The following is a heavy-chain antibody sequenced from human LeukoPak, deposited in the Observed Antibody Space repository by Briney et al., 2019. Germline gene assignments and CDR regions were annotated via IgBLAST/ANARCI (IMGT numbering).Heavy chain of an antibody. V-gene: IGHV1-69*02. D-gene: IGHD6-13*01. Sequence: SVKVSCKASGYTFSVYHMHWVRQAPGQGLEWMGRIIPILGIANYAQKFQGRVTITADKSTSTAYMELSSLRSEDTAVYYCASGIAAAGSFDYWGQGTLVTVSS. CDR1: GYTFSVYH. CDR2: IIPILGIA. CDR3: ASGIAAAGSFDY. J-gene: IGHJ4*02.